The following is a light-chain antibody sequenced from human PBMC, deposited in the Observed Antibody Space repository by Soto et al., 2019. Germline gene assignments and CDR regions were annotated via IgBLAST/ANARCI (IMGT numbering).Light chain of an antibody. CDR3: QQYGSSPRT. Sequence: EIVLTQSQCRLYLSPGAIATLSCRASQSVSSSYLAWYQQKPGQAHRLLIYGASSRATGIPARFSGSGSGTDFTLTISRLEPEDFAVYYCQQYGSSPRTFGGGTKV. CDR1: QSVSSSY. J-gene: IGKJ4*01. V-gene: IGKV3-20*01. CDR2: GAS.